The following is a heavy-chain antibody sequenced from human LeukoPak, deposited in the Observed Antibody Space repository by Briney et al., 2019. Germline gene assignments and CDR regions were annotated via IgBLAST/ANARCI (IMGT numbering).Heavy chain of an antibody. D-gene: IGHD3-16*02. CDR2: IYTSGST. J-gene: IGHJ4*02. CDR1: GGSISSYY. V-gene: IGHV4-4*07. Sequence: PSEALSLTCAVYGGSISSYYWSWIRQPAGKGLEWIGRIYTSGSTNYNPSLKSRVTMSVDTSKNQFSLKLSSVTAADTAVYYCAREVNYDYVWGSYRYDYWGQGTLVTVSS. CDR3: AREVNYDYVWGSYRYDY.